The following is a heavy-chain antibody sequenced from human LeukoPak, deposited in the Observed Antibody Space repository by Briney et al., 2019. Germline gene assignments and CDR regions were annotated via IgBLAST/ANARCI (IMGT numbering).Heavy chain of an antibody. CDR3: ARLITGTTTAFDI. J-gene: IGHJ3*02. V-gene: IGHV4-4*07. CDR1: GGSISGYY. Sequence: SEILSLTYSVSGGSISGYYWTWIRQPAGKGLEWIGRVYTSGSTHYNPSLKTRLTMSVDTSKNQFSLKLSSVTAADTAVYYCARLITGTTTAFDIWGQGTMVTVSS. CDR2: VYTSGST. D-gene: IGHD1-7*01.